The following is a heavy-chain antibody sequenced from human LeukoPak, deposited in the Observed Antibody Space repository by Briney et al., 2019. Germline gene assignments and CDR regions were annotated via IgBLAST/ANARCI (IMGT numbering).Heavy chain of an antibody. Sequence: GGSLRLSCAASGFTFSSYGMHWVRQAPGKGLEWVAVIWYDGSNKYYADSVKGRFTISRDNSKNTLYLQMNSLRAEDTAVYYCATHYYDSSGYHSPDYWGLGTLVTVSS. CDR2: IWYDGSNK. CDR3: ATHYYDSSGYHSPDY. D-gene: IGHD3-22*01. J-gene: IGHJ4*02. CDR1: GFTFSSYG. V-gene: IGHV3-30*02.